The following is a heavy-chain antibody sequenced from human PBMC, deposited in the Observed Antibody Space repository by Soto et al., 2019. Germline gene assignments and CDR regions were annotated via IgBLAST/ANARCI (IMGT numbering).Heavy chain of an antibody. CDR1: GFSVMSYW. Sequence: PGGSLRLSCAVSGFSVMSYWMSWVRQAPGKGLEWVASVKEDGSELYYLHSVRGRFSISRDSAGNALHLTMNYLSAEDTGVYFCARDIGFDYVNWGQGIPVTVSS. CDR2: VKEDGSEL. D-gene: IGHD3-16*01. J-gene: IGHJ4*02. V-gene: IGHV3-7*01. CDR3: ARDIGFDYVN.